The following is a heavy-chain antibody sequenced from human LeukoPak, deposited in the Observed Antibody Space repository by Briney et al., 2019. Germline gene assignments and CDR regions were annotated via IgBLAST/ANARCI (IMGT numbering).Heavy chain of an antibody. V-gene: IGHV1-2*02. J-gene: IGHJ4*02. CDR3: ARYYYGSGTDPGVDY. D-gene: IGHD3-10*01. Sequence: ASVKVSCKASGYTFTGYNMHWVRQAPGQGLEWMGWINPNSGGANYAQKFQGRVTMTRDTSISTAYMELSRLRSDDTAVYYCARYYYGSGTDPGVDYWGQGTLVTVSS. CDR1: GYTFTGYN. CDR2: INPNSGGA.